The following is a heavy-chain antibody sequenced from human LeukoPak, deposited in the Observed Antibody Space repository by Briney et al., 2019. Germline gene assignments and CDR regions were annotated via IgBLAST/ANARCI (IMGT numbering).Heavy chain of an antibody. CDR3: AKRHSSGWYYFDY. J-gene: IGHJ4*02. V-gene: IGHV3-23*01. Sequence: GGSLRLSCAASGFTFSSYGMSWVRQAPGKGLEWVSGISSGGTTTYYADSVKGRFTISRDNSKNTLYLQMNSLRAEDTALYYCAKRHSSGWYYFDYWGRGTLVTVSS. D-gene: IGHD6-19*01. CDR1: GFTFSSYG. CDR2: ISSGGTTT.